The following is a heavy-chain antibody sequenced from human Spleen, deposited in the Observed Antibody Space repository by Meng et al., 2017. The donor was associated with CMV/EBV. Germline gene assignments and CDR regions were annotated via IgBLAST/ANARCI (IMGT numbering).Heavy chain of an antibody. CDR2: ISYGGST. D-gene: IGHD1-26*01. V-gene: IGHV4-39*06. CDR1: GASISINTYF. J-gene: IGHJ6*02. Sequence: SETLSLTCTVSGASISINTYFWDWIRQPPGKGLEWIGSISYGGSTYYNSSLKSRVRISLDTSKSQLTLKLSSVTAADTAVYYCARSDLQKASIDPPHGWVEGVDFYFYGLDVWGQGTTVTVSS. CDR3: ARSDLQKASIDPPHGWVEGVDFYFYGLDV.